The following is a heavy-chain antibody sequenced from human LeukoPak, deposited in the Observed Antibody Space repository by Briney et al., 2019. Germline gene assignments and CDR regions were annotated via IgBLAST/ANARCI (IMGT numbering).Heavy chain of an antibody. V-gene: IGHV3-23*01. J-gene: IGHJ4*02. CDR1: GFTFSSYA. Sequence: GGSLRLSCAASGFTFSSYAMSWVRQAPGKGLEWVSAISDSGGSTYYADSVKGRFTISRDNSKNTLYLQMNSLRAEDTAVYYCAKDECSSTSCYTGMFDYWGQGTLVTVSS. CDR3: AKDECSSTSCYTGMFDY. D-gene: IGHD2-2*02. CDR2: ISDSGGST.